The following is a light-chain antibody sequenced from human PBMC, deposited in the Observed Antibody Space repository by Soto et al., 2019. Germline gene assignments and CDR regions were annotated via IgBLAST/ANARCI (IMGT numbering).Light chain of an antibody. CDR1: SGDVGGYNS. CDR2: EVN. J-gene: IGLJ1*01. CDR3: SSYAGSNTFV. Sequence: QSALTQPPSASGSPGQSVTVSCTGTSGDVGGYNSVSRYQHHPGKAPKLMIYEVNKRPSGVPDRFSGSKSGNTASLTVSGLQAEDEADYYCSSYAGSNTFVFGTGTKVTVL. V-gene: IGLV2-8*01.